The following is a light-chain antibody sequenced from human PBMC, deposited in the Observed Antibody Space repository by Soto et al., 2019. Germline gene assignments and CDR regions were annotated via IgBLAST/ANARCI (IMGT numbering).Light chain of an antibody. CDR2: DAS. CDR3: QQRSNWST. CDR1: QSVSSY. J-gene: IGKJ4*01. V-gene: IGKV3-11*01. Sequence: EIVLTQSPATLSLSAGERATLSCTVSQSVSSYLAWYQQKPGQAPRLLIYDASNSATVIPAMCSGSGSGADFALISSSLEPEDFAVYYCQQRSNWSTFGGGTKVDIK.